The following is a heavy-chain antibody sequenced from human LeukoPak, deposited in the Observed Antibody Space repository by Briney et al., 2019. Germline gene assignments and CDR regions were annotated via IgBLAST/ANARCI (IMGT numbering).Heavy chain of an antibody. D-gene: IGHD6-19*01. V-gene: IGHV3-9*01. CDR3: AKDIRSGRGDYYGMDV. J-gene: IGHJ6*02. CDR1: GFTFDDYA. CDR2: ISWNSGSI. Sequence: GGSLRLSRAASGFTFDDYAMHWVRQAPGKGLEWVSGISWNSGSIGYADSVKGRFTISRDNAKNSLYLQMNSLRAEDTALYYCAKDIRSGRGDYYGMDVWGQGTTVTVSS.